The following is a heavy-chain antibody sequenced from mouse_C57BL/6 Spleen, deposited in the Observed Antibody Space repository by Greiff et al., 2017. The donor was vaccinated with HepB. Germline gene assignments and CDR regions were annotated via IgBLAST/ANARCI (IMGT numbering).Heavy chain of an antibody. CDR3: ARSGYSNGLDY. CDR2: IDPEDGET. CDR1: GFDIKDYY. J-gene: IGHJ2*01. D-gene: IGHD2-5*01. V-gene: IGHV14-2*01. Sequence: EVQLQQSGAELVKPGASVKLSCTASGFDIKDYYMHWVKQRTEQGLEWIGRIDPEDGETKYAPKFQGKATITADTSSNTAYLQLRSLTSEDTAVYYCARSGYSNGLDYWVHGTTLTVSS.